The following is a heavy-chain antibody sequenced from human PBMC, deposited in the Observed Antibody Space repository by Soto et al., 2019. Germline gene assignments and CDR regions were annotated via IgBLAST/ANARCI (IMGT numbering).Heavy chain of an antibody. D-gene: IGHD2-8*01. CDR2: IKQDGSEK. V-gene: IGHV3-7*01. CDR3: AGAQGPMVYAKPYYFDY. J-gene: IGHJ4*02. Sequence: EVQLVESGGGLVQPGGSLRLSCAASGFTFSSYWMSWVRQAPGKGLEWVANIKQDGSEKYYVDSAKGRFTISRDNAKNSLYQQMNSLRAEDTAAQYCAGAQGPMVYAKPYYFDYWGQGTLVTVSS. CDR1: GFTFSSYW.